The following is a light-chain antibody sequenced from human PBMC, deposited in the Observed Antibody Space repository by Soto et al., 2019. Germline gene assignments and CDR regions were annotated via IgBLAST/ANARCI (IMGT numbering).Light chain of an antibody. CDR1: QDIRKY. V-gene: IGKV1-5*03. Sequence: DIQITQSPSSLSSSFGYIFAITCQASQDIRKYLNWYQQKPGKAPKLLIYKASTLKSGVPSRFSGSGSGTEFTLTISSLLPDDFATYYCQHYNSYSEAFGQGTKVDIK. CDR3: QHYNSYSEA. CDR2: KAS. J-gene: IGKJ1*01.